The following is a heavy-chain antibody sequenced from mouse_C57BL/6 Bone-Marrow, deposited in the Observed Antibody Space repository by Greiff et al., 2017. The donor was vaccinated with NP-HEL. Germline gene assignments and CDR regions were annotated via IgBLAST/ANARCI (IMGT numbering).Heavy chain of an antibody. CDR2: IWRGGST. D-gene: IGHD1-1*01. Sequence: QVQLKESGPGLVQPSQSLSITCTVSGFSLTSYGVHWVRQSPGKGLEWLGVIWRGGSTDYNAAFMSRLSITKDNSKSQVFFKMNSLQADDTAIYYCAKKTHLIYYGSRYFDVWGTGTTVTVSS. J-gene: IGHJ1*03. V-gene: IGHV2-5*01. CDR3: AKKTHLIYYGSRYFDV. CDR1: GFSLTSYG.